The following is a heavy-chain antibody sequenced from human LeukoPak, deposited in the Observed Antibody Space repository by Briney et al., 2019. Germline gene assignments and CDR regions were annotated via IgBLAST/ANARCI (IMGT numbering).Heavy chain of an antibody. CDR2: IHSDAITT. V-gene: IGHV3-74*01. D-gene: IGHD3-10*01. J-gene: IGHJ4*02. CDR1: GFSITNFW. Sequence: GGSLRLSCAASGFSITNFWMHWVRQAPGKGLVWVSRIHSDAITTTYADSVKGRFTISRDNAKNTLYLQMNSLRAEDTAVYYCAISGLGFGEFRGLDYWGQGTLVTVSS. CDR3: AISGLGFGEFRGLDY.